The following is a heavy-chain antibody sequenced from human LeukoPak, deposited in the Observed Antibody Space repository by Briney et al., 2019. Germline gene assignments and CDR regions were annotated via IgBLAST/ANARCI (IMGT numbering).Heavy chain of an antibody. J-gene: IGHJ4*02. CDR3: ARVVGGGYDV. Sequence: PSETLSLTCAVSGGSISSGGYSWSWIRQPPGKGLEWIGYIYHSGSTYYNPSLKSRVTISVDTSKNQFSLKLSSVTAADTAVYYCARVVGGGYDVWGQGTLVTVSS. V-gene: IGHV4-30-2*05. D-gene: IGHD5-12*01. CDR1: GGSISSGGYS. CDR2: IYHSGST.